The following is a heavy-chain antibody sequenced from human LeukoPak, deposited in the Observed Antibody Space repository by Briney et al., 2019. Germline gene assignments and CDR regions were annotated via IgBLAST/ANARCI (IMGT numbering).Heavy chain of an antibody. D-gene: IGHD2-21*02. CDR1: GYIFTDYY. J-gene: IGHJ5*02. V-gene: IGHV1-2*02. CDR3: ARGGTICSGGDCYLNWLDP. CDR2: INPNSGDT. Sequence: ASVKVSCKTSGYIFTDYYIHWVRQAPGQGLEWMGYINPNSGDTKYVQNFQGRVTMTRDTSISTAYMDLSRLTSDDTAVYYCARGGTICSGGDCYLNWLDPWGQGTLVTVSS.